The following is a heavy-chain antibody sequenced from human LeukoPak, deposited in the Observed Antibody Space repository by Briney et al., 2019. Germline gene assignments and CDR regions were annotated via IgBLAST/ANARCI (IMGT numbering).Heavy chain of an antibody. CDR3: ARGEEDGYSYGYRFDY. J-gene: IGHJ4*02. CDR1: GGSISSYY. Sequence: SETLSLTCTVSGGSISSYYWSWIRQPPGKGLEWIGYIYSSGSTNYNPSLKSRVTISVDTSKNQFSLKLSSVTAADTAVYYCARGEEDGYSYGYRFDYWGQGTLVTVSS. V-gene: IGHV4-59*01. CDR2: IYSSGST. D-gene: IGHD5-18*01.